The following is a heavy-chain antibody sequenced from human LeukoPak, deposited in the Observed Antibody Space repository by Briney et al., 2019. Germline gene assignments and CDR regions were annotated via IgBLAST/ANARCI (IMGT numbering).Heavy chain of an antibody. V-gene: IGHV1-2*02. CDR2: INPNSGGT. CDR3: ARDPSFSD. J-gene: IGHJ4*02. Sequence: ASVKVSCKASGYTFTAYYIHWVRQAPGQGPEWMGCINPNSGGTNYAQKFQGRVTMTRGTSISTAYIELSSLRSDDTAVYYCARDPSFSDWGRGTLVTVSS. CDR1: GYTFTAYY. D-gene: IGHD3-16*02.